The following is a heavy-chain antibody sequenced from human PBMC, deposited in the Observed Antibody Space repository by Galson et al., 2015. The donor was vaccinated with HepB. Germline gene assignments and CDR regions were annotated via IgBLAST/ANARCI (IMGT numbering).Heavy chain of an antibody. CDR2: INSDGSST. CDR3: ARDREVWIQLWQTTFDAFDI. V-gene: IGHV3-74*01. Sequence: SLRLSCAASGFTFSSYWTHWVRQAPGKGLVWVSRINSDGSSTSYADSVKGRFTISRDNAKNTLYLQMNSLRAEDTAVYYSARDREVWIQLWQTTFDAFDIWGQGTMVTVSS. CDR1: GFTFSSYW. D-gene: IGHD5-18*01. J-gene: IGHJ3*02.